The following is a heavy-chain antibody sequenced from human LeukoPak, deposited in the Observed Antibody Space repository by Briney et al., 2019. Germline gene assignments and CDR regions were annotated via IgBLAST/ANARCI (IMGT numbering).Heavy chain of an antibody. Sequence: ASVKVSRKASGYTFTGYYIHWVRQAPGQGHGWMGWINPKSGGTNYAQKFQGRVTMTRDKSTSTAYMELSRLRSDDTAVYYCARDREVVVAGSFDYWGQGTLVTVSS. D-gene: IGHD2-15*01. CDR3: ARDREVVVAGSFDY. J-gene: IGHJ4*02. V-gene: IGHV1-2*02. CDR1: GYTFTGYY. CDR2: INPKSGGT.